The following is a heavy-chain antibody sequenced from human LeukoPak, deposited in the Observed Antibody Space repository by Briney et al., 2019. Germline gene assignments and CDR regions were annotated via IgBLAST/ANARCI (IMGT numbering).Heavy chain of an antibody. CDR2: ISGSGGST. Sequence: GGSLRLSCAASGFTVSSFAMSWVRQAPGKGLECVSSISGSGGSTYYTESVKGGFTIFRDNSKNTRYVQMNSLRAEDTAIYDCAKLGSGSYYFDYWGQGTLVTVSS. J-gene: IGHJ4*02. CDR3: AKLGSGSYYFDY. D-gene: IGHD3-3*01. V-gene: IGHV3-23*01. CDR1: GFTVSSFA.